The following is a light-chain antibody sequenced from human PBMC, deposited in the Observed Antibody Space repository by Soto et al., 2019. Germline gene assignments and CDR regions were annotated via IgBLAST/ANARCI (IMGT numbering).Light chain of an antibody. Sequence: DIPMTQSPSTLSSSVGDRVTITFRASQSISSWLAWYQQKPGKAPKLLIYDASNLESGVPSRFSGSGSGTEFTLTISSLQPDDFATYYCQQYNSYPITFGQGTRLEIK. CDR3: QQYNSYPIT. CDR1: QSISSW. CDR2: DAS. V-gene: IGKV1-5*01. J-gene: IGKJ5*01.